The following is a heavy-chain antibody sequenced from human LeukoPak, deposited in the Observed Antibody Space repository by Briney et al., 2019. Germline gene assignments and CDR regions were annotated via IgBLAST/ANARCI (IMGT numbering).Heavy chain of an antibody. J-gene: IGHJ4*02. CDR3: ARAVGIVVVVVATLDY. D-gene: IGHD2-15*01. V-gene: IGHV1-46*01. CDR2: INPSGGST. Sequence: ASVKVSCKASGGTFSSYAISWVRRAPGQGLEWMGIINPSGGSTNYAQKFQGRVTMTSDTSTSTVYMELSSLRSEDTAVYYCARAVGIVVVVVATLDYWGQGTLVTVSS. CDR1: GGTFSSYA.